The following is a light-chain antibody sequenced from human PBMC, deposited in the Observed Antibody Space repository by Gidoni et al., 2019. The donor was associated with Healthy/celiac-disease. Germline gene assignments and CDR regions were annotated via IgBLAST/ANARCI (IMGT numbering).Light chain of an antibody. V-gene: IGKV2-28*01. CDR3: MQALQTPS. Sequence: IVMTQSPLSLPVTPGEPPSISCRSSQSLLHSNGYNYLDWYLQKPGQSPQLLIYLGSNRASGVPDRFSGSGSGTDFTLKISRVEAEDVGVYYCMQALQTPSFGQGTKLEIK. CDR1: QSLLHSNGYNY. J-gene: IGKJ2*03. CDR2: LGS.